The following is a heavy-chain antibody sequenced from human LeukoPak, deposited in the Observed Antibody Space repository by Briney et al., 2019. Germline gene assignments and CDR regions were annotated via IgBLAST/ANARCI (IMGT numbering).Heavy chain of an antibody. CDR2: IKQDGSEK. CDR3: ATDLGSSRPNF. Sequence: PGGSLRLSCAASGFSFSTYWMSSVRQAPGKGLEWVANIKQDGSEKYYVDSAKGRFTISRDNAKNSLYLQINSLRAEDTAVYYCATDLGSSRPNFWGQGILVTVSS. J-gene: IGHJ4*02. V-gene: IGHV3-7*01. D-gene: IGHD6-13*01. CDR1: GFSFSTYW.